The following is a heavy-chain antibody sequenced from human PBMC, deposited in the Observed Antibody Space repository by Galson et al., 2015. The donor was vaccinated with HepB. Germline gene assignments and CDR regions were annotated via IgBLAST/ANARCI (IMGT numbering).Heavy chain of an antibody. Sequence: SLRLSCAASGFTFSSYVMHWVRQAPGKGLEWVAVISYDGSNKYYADSVNGRFTISRDNSKNTLYLQMNSLTPEDTAVYYCARGLWFGEPPDYWGQGTLVTVSS. CDR1: GFTFSSYV. V-gene: IGHV3-30-3*01. D-gene: IGHD3-10*01. J-gene: IGHJ4*02. CDR3: ARGLWFGEPPDY. CDR2: ISYDGSNK.